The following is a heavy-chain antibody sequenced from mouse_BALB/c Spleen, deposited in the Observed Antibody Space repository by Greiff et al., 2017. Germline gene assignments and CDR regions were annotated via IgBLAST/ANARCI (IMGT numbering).Heavy chain of an antibody. D-gene: IGHD6-1*01. Sequence: EVKLMESGGGLVKPGGSLKLSCAASGFTFSDYYMYWVRQTPEKRLEWVATISDGGSYTYYPDSVKGRFTISRDNAKNNLYLQMSSLKSGDTAMYYCARSSYYYAMDYWGQGTSVTVSS. CDR1: GFTFSDYY. V-gene: IGHV5-4*02. CDR2: ISDGGSYT. CDR3: ARSSYYYAMDY. J-gene: IGHJ4*01.